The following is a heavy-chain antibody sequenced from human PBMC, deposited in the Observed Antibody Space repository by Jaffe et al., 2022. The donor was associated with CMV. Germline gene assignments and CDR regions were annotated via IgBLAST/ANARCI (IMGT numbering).Heavy chain of an antibody. D-gene: IGHD1-26*01. CDR2: ISWNSGSI. CDR3: AKDTGSVGATDSWDY. Sequence: EVQLVESGGGLVQPGRSLRLSCAASGFTFDDYAMHWVRQAPGKGLEWVSGISWNSGSIGYADSVKGRFTISRDNAKNSLYLQMNSLRAEDTALYYCAKDTGSVGATDSWDYWGQGTLVTVSS. V-gene: IGHV3-9*01. J-gene: IGHJ4*02. CDR1: GFTFDDYA.